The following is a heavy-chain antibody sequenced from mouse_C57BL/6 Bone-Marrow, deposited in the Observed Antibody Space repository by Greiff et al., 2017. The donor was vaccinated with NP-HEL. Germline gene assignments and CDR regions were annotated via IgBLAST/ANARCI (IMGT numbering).Heavy chain of an antibody. CDR2: IYPGDGDT. D-gene: IGHD2-1*01. J-gene: IGHJ3*01. V-gene: IGHV1-80*01. CDR1: GYAFSSYW. CDR3: ASQFYYWKFAY. Sequence: VKLMESGAELVKPGASVKISCKASGYAFSSYWMNWVKQRPGKGLEWIGQIYPGDGDTHYNGKFKGKAKLTADKSSSTAYMQLSSLTSEDSAVYFCASQFYYWKFAYWGQGTLVTVSA.